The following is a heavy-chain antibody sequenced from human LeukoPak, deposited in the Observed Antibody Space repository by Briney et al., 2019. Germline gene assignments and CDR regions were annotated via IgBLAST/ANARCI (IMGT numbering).Heavy chain of an antibody. D-gene: IGHD6-19*01. CDR2: ISGSGGST. Sequence: GGSLRLSCAVSGFTVSTSYMSWVRQAPGKGLEWVSAISGSGGSTYYADSVKGRFTISRDNSKNTLYLQMNSLRAEDTAVYYCAKSSGWSYDAFDIWGQGTMVTVSS. V-gene: IGHV3-23*01. J-gene: IGHJ3*02. CDR1: GFTVSTSY. CDR3: AKSSGWSYDAFDI.